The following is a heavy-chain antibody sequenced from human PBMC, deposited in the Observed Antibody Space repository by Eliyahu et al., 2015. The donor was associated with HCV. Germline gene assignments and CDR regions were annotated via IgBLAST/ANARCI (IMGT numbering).Heavy chain of an antibody. CDR3: ARGDGDFWSGRRRFDP. J-gene: IGHJ5*02. CDR2: ISSGSSHI. D-gene: IGHD3-3*01. CDR1: GFTFSSHS. Sequence: EVQLVESGGGLVKPGGSLRLSCAASGFTFSSHSMNWVRQAPGKGLEWVSSISSGSSHIYYADSVKGRFTISRDDAKNSLYLQMNSLRVEDTAVYYCARGDGDFWSGRRRFDPWGQGTLVTVSS. V-gene: IGHV3-21*01.